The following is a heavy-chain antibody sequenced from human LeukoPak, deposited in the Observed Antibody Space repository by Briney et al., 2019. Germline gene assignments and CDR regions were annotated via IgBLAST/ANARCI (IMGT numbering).Heavy chain of an antibody. CDR2: IYSGGGT. J-gene: IGHJ4*02. D-gene: IGHD6-19*01. V-gene: IGHV3-66*01. CDR1: GFTVSSKY. CDR3: ACSGPYSNGGVMNDY. Sequence: GGSLRLSCAASGFTVSSKYMSWVRQAPGRGLEWVSVIYSGGGTSYADSVKGRFTISRGTSKNTLYLQMNSLRADDTAVYYCACSGPYSNGGVMNDYWGQGTLVTVSS.